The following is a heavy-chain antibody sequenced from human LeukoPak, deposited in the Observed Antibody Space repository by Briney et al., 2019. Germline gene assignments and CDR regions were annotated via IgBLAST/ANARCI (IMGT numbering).Heavy chain of an antibody. CDR1: GYTFSSYA. CDR3: AKNEGYYYYGSGSYYDY. Sequence: GASVKVSCKASGYTFSSYALNWVRQAPGQGLEWMGWINTNAGIPTYAQGFTGRFAFSVDTSVSTAYLQISSLKAEDTAVYYCAKNEGYYYYGSGSYYDYWGQGTLVTVSS. J-gene: IGHJ4*02. CDR2: INTNAGIP. D-gene: IGHD3-10*01. V-gene: IGHV7-4-1*02.